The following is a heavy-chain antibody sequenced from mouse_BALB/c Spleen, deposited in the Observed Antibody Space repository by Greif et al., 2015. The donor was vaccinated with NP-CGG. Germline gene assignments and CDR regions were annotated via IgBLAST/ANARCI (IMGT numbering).Heavy chain of an antibody. Sequence: ESGAELMKPGASVKISCKATGYTFSSYWIEWVKQRPGHGLEWIGEILPGSGSTNYNEKFKGKATFTADTSSNTAYMQLSSLTSEDSAVYYCARPLYYDYTWFAYWGQGTLVTVSA. CDR2: ILPGSGST. CDR3: ARPLYYDYTWFAY. J-gene: IGHJ3*01. D-gene: IGHD2-4*01. V-gene: IGHV1-9*01. CDR1: GYTFSSYW.